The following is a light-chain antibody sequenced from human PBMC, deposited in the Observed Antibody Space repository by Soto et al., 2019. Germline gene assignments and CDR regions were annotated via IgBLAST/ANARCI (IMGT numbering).Light chain of an antibody. J-gene: IGKJ1*01. V-gene: IGKV3-20*01. CDR1: QSVSNNY. CDR2: GAS. Sequence: EIVWSQSPGTLSLSPVERATLSCRASQSVSNNYLAWYQQKPGQAPRLLIYGASNRATGIQDRFSGSGSGTDSTLTIRRLEPEDFAVYDCQQYGTSGTCGQGTQVDIK. CDR3: QQYGTSGT.